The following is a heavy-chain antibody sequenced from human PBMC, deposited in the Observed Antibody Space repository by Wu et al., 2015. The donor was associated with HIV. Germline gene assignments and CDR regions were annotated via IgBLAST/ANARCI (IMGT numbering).Heavy chain of an antibody. D-gene: IGHD2-15*01. CDR3: ATASATLIPAFDS. CDR1: GATFSNYS. CDR2: IIPLLATT. Sequence: QVRLVQSGAEVKKPGSSVKVSCRTSGATFSNYSLNWVRQAPGHGLEWMGGIIPLLATTDYVQKFQDRLTIITDESTTTAFLELTSLTSEDTALYYCATASATLIPAFDSWGQGTLVTVSS. J-gene: IGHJ4*02. V-gene: IGHV1-69*16.